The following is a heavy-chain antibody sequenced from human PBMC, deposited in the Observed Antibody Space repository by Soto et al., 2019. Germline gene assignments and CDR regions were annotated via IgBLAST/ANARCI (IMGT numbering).Heavy chain of an antibody. D-gene: IGHD2-2*01. Sequence: ASVKVSCKASGGTFSSYGISWVRQAPGQGLERMGWISAYNGNTNYAQKLQGRVTMTTDTSTSTAYMELRSLRSDDTAVYYCARDPKYQLLNRGYYYYGMDVWGQGTTVTVSS. CDR1: GGTFSSYG. J-gene: IGHJ6*02. V-gene: IGHV1-18*01. CDR2: ISAYNGNT. CDR3: ARDPKYQLLNRGYYYYGMDV.